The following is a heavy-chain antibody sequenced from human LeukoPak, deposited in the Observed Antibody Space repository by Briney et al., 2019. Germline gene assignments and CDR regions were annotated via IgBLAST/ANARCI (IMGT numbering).Heavy chain of an antibody. D-gene: IGHD3-3*01. J-gene: IGHJ6*03. CDR1: GYTSTSYD. CDR2: MNPNSGNT. V-gene: IGHV1-8*03. CDR3: ARGGTYYDFWSGYPATPYYMDV. Sequence: ASVKVSCKASGYTSTSYDINWVRQATGQGLEWMGWMNPNSGNTGYAQKFQGRVTITRNTSISTAYMELSSLRSEDTAVYYCARGGTYYDFWSGYPATPYYMDVWGKGTTVTVSS.